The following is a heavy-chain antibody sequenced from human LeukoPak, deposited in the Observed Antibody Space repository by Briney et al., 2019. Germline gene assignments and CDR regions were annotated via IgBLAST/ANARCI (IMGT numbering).Heavy chain of an antibody. V-gene: IGHV4-59*08. CDR3: ASFYDSSGYQHPYDAFDI. J-gene: IGHJ3*02. D-gene: IGHD3-22*01. CDR2: IYYSGST. Sequence: RASETLSLTCTVSGGSISSYYWSWIRQPPGKGLEWIGYIYYSGSTNYNPSLKSRVTISVDTSKNQFSLKLSSVTAADTAVYYCASFYDSSGYQHPYDAFDIWGQGTMVTVSS. CDR1: GGSISSYY.